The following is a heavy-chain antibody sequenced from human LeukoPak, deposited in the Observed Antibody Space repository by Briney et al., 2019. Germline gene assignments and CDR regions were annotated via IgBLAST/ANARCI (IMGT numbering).Heavy chain of an antibody. V-gene: IGHV3-11*04. Sequence: GGSLSLSCAASGCWLDCFYMGWIRQVPGKGLDYIALISASGAVPYYAESVKGRFTISRDNAKNSVSLQMNSLSADDTAIYYCARSLIVASEDYWGQGTQVTVSS. CDR2: ISASGAVP. CDR1: GCWLDCFY. CDR3: ARSLIVASEDY. D-gene: IGHD3-22*01. J-gene: IGHJ4*02.